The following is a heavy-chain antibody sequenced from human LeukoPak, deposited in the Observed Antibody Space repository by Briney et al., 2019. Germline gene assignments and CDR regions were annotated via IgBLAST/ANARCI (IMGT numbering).Heavy chain of an antibody. V-gene: IGHV3-7*01. J-gene: IGHJ6*02. D-gene: IGHD6-19*01. CDR2: IKQDGSEK. CDR1: GFTFSSYG. Sequence: GGSLRLSCAVSGFTFSSYGMHWVRQAPGKGLEWVANIKQDGSEKYYVDSVKGRFTISRDNAKNSLYLQMNSLRAEDTAVYYCAREARSGRGYYYYYYGMDVWGQGTTVTVSS. CDR3: AREARSGRGYYYYYYGMDV.